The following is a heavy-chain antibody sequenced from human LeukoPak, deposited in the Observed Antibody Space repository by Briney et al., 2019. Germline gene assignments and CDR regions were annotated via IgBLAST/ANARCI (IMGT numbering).Heavy chain of an antibody. V-gene: IGHV3-15*01. CDR2: IKSKTDGGTT. J-gene: IGHJ6*04. D-gene: IGHD3-10*02. CDR3: TTDPTIFPPMDV. Sequence: GGSLRLSCAASGFTFSDYYMSWIRQAPGKGLEWVGRIKSKTDGGTTDYAAPVKGRFTISRDDSKNTLYLQMNSLKTEDTAVYYCTTDPTIFPPMDVWGKGTTVTVSS. CDR1: GFTFSDYY.